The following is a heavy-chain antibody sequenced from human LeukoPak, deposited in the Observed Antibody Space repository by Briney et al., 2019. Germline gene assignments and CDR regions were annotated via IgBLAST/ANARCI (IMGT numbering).Heavy chain of an antibody. J-gene: IGHJ4*02. Sequence: GGSLRLSCAASGFTFSSYWMHWVRQAPGKGLVWVSRINSDGSSTRYADSVKGRFTISRDNAKNTLYLQMNSLRAEDSAVYYCVTSYCSGGSCYSAAGYWGQGTLVTVSS. CDR1: GFTFSSYW. D-gene: IGHD2-15*01. CDR2: INSDGSST. CDR3: VTSYCSGGSCYSAAGY. V-gene: IGHV3-74*01.